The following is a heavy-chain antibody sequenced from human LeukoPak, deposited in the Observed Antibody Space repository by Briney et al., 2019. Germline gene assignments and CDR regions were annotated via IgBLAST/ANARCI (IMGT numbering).Heavy chain of an antibody. CDR2: ISYDGSNK. V-gene: IGHV3-30*18. CDR3: AKGWRSSSLGTQFDY. J-gene: IGHJ4*02. Sequence: GGSLRLSCAASGFTFSSYGMHWVRQAPGKGLEWVAVISYDGSNKYYADSVKGRFTISRDNAKNSLYLQMNSLRAEDTALYYCAKGWRSSSLGTQFDYWGQGTLVTVSS. CDR1: GFTFSSYG. D-gene: IGHD6-13*01.